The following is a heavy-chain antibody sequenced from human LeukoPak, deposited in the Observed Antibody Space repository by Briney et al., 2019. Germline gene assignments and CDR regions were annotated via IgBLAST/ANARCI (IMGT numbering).Heavy chain of an antibody. V-gene: IGHV3-30*02. D-gene: IGHD1-26*01. J-gene: IGHJ4*02. CDR2: IRYDGSDK. Sequence: GGSLRLSCAASGFTFSFYGMHWVRQAPGKGLEWVAFIRYDGSDKYYADSVKGGFTISRDNSKNTLYLEMNSLRAEDTAVYYCAKDSWEVGATAEIDYWGQGTLVTVSS. CDR1: GFTFSFYG. CDR3: AKDSWEVGATAEIDY.